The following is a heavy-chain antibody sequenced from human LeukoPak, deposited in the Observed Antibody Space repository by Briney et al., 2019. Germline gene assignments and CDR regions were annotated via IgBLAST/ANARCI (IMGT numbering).Heavy chain of an antibody. CDR3: SAVTTVAHNWFDP. CDR1: GFTFSSYS. CDR2: ISYDGSNK. J-gene: IGHJ5*02. D-gene: IGHD4-17*01. Sequence: GGSLRLSCAASGFTFSSYSMNWVPQAPGKGLEWVAVISYDGSNKYYADSVMGRFTISRDNSKNTLYLQMNSLRAEDTAVYYCSAVTTVAHNWFDPWGQGTLVTVSS. V-gene: IGHV3-30*05.